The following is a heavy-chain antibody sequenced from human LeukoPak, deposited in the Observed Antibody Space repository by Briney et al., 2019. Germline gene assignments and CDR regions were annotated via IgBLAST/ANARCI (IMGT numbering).Heavy chain of an antibody. V-gene: IGHV3-23*01. CDR2: TSYSGATT. CDR1: GFPFNTYA. J-gene: IGHJ3*01. CDR3: AKSRFRDSHIGPLDL. Sequence: GVSLRLSCAASGFPFNTYAMSWVRQAPGKGLEWVSATSYSGATTYYAESVKGRFTISRDNSQNTLYLLMNSLRAEDTAVYYCAKSRFRDSHIGPLDLWGQGTMVTVSS. D-gene: IGHD3-10*01.